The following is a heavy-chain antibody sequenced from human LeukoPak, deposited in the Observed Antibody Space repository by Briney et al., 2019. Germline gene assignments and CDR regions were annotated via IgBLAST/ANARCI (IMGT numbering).Heavy chain of an antibody. J-gene: IGHJ5*02. V-gene: IGHV1-69*02. Sequence: SLKVSCKASGGTFSSYTISWVRQAPGQGLEWMGRIIPILGIANYAQKFQGRVTITADKSTSTAYMELSSLRSEDTAVYYCARAARPGYCSSTSCYFPFDPWGQGTLVTVSS. D-gene: IGHD2-2*03. CDR2: IIPILGIA. CDR3: ARAARPGYCSSTSCYFPFDP. CDR1: GGTFSSYT.